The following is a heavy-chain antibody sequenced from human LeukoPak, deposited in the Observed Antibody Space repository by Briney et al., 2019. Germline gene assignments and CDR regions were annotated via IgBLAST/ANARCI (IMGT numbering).Heavy chain of an antibody. D-gene: IGHD1-20*01. CDR1: GGSISSGGYS. CDR3: ARDRTRITRGAFDI. Sequence: SQTLSLTCAVSGGSISSGGYSWSWIRQPPGKGLEWIGYIYHSGSTYYNPSLKSRVTISVDRSKNQFSLKLSSVTAADTAVYYCARDRTRITRGAFDIWGQGTMVTVSS. CDR2: IYHSGST. J-gene: IGHJ3*02. V-gene: IGHV4-30-2*01.